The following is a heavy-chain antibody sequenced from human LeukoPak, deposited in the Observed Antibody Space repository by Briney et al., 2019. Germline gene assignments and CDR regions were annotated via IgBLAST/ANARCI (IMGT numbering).Heavy chain of an antibody. CDR3: ARQLGHPPYGSGSYYSQAAAVLGY. V-gene: IGHV5-51*01. J-gene: IGHJ4*02. Sequence: GESLKISCKGSGYSFTSYWIGWVRQMPGKGLEWMGIIYPGDSDTRYSPSFQGQVTISADKSISTAYLQWSSLKASDTAMYYCARQLGHPPYGSGSYYSQAAAVLGYWGQGTLVTVSS. CDR2: IYPGDSDT. D-gene: IGHD3-10*01. CDR1: GYSFTSYW.